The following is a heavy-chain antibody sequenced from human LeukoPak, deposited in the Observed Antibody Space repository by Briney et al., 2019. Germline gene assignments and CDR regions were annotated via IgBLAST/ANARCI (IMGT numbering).Heavy chain of an antibody. Sequence: ASVKVSCKASGYTFTGYYIHWVRQAPGQGLEWMGRINPSSGGTNYAQKSQGTVTMTRDTSISTAYMELSRLGSDDTAVYYCARKPEGMDVWGQGTTVTVSS. J-gene: IGHJ6*02. CDR3: ARKPEGMDV. V-gene: IGHV1-2*06. D-gene: IGHD1-14*01. CDR1: GYTFTGYY. CDR2: INPSSGGT.